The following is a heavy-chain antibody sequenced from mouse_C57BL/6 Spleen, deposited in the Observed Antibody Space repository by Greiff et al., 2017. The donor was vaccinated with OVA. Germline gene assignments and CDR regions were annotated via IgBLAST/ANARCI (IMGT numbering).Heavy chain of an antibody. D-gene: IGHD2-5*01. CDR2: IYPGSGST. V-gene: IGHV1-55*01. CDR1: GYTFTSYW. J-gene: IGHJ4*01. Sequence: QVQLKESGAELVKPGASVKMSCKASGYTFTSYWITWVKQRPGQGLEWIGDIYPGSGSTNYNEKFKSKATLTVDTSSSTAYMQLSRLTSEDSAVYYCARRYSNFYYAMDYWGQGTSVTVSS. CDR3: ARRYSNFYYAMDY.